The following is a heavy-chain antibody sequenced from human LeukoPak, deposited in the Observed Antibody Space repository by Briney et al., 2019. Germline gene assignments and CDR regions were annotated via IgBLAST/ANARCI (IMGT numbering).Heavy chain of an antibody. J-gene: IGHJ4*02. Sequence: ASVKVSCKASGYPFTSYGISWVRQAPGQGLEWMGWISAYNGNTNYAQKLQGRVTMTTDTSTSTAYMELRSLRSDDTAVYYCARGPTNWGSRGYFDYWGQGTLVTASS. CDR3: ARGPTNWGSRGYFDY. CDR2: ISAYNGNT. D-gene: IGHD7-27*01. CDR1: GYPFTSYG. V-gene: IGHV1-18*01.